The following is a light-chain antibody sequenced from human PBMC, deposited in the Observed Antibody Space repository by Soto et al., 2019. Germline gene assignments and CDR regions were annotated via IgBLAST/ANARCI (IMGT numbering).Light chain of an antibody. CDR2: DAS. J-gene: IGKJ3*01. Sequence: EIVLTQSPATLSLSPGERATLSCRASQSVSSYLAWYQQKPGQAPRLLIYDASNRATGIPARFSGSRSGTDFTLTISSLEPEDFAVYYCQRRSNWLTFGPGTKVDIK. CDR1: QSVSSY. V-gene: IGKV3-11*01. CDR3: QRRSNWLT.